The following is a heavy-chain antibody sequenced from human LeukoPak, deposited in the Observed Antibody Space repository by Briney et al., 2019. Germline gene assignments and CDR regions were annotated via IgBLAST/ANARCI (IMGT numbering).Heavy chain of an antibody. D-gene: IGHD3-16*02. Sequence: GGSLRLSCAASGLIVSSNYMNWVRQAPGKGLEWVPIIYSGGSTHYADSVKGRFTISRDNSKNTLYLQMNSLRAEDAAVYYCAKDSHMITFGGVIVTNDAFDIWGQGTMVTVSS. CDR3: AKDSHMITFGGVIVTNDAFDI. V-gene: IGHV3-53*01. CDR2: IYSGGST. J-gene: IGHJ3*02. CDR1: GLIVSSNY.